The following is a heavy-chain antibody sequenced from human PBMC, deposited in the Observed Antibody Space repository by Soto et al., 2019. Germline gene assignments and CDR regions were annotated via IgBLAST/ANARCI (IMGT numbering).Heavy chain of an antibody. D-gene: IGHD3-9*01. CDR3: ASQLYDILTGFDY. V-gene: IGHV1-69*02. CDR2: IIPILGIA. J-gene: IGHJ4*02. Sequence: VKVSCKASGVPFSSSTISWVRQAPGQGLEWMGRIIPILGIANYAQKFQGRVTITADKSTSTAYMELSSLRSEDTAVYYCASQLYDILTGFDYWGQGTLVTV. CDR1: GVPFSSST.